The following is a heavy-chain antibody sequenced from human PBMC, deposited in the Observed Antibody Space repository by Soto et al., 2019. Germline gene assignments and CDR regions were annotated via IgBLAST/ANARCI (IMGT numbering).Heavy chain of an antibody. CDR3: ARVSGGTGAYYYDSSGYLIDY. CDR1: GYTFTSYA. J-gene: IGHJ4*02. D-gene: IGHD3-22*01. V-gene: IGHV1-3*01. Sequence: GASVKVSCKASGYTFTSYAMHWVRQAPGQRLERMGWINAGNGNTKYSQKFQGRVTITRDTSASTAYMELSSLRSEDTAVYYCARVSGGTGAYYYDSSGYLIDYWGQGTLVTVSS. CDR2: INAGNGNT.